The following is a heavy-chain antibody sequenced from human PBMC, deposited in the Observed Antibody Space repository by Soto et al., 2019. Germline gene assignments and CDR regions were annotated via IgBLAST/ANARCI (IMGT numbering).Heavy chain of an antibody. D-gene: IGHD3-9*01. CDR2: IIPILGIA. Sequence: SVKVSCKASGGTFSSYTISWVRQAPGQGLEWMGRIIPILGIANYAQKFQGRVTITADKSTSTAYMELSSLRSEDTAVYYCARDRVNDIWTGALGYFDYWGQGTLVTVSS. V-gene: IGHV1-69*04. J-gene: IGHJ4*02. CDR3: ARDRVNDIWTGALGYFDY. CDR1: GGTFSSYT.